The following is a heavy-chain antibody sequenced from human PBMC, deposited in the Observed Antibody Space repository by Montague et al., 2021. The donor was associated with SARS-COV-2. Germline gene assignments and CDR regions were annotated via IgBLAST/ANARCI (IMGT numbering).Heavy chain of an antibody. V-gene: IGHV2-70*11. Sequence: PALVKPTQTLTLTCTFSGFSLSTNGMCVSWIRQPPGKALEWLARIDWDDDKYYNTPLKTRLTISKDTSKSQVVLTMTNMDPVDTATYYCVRLRPGGSLSGGMYYFDYWGLGTLVTVSS. D-gene: IGHD2-15*01. J-gene: IGHJ4*02. CDR2: IDWDDDK. CDR3: VRLRPGGSLSGGMYYFDY. CDR1: GFSLSTNGMC.